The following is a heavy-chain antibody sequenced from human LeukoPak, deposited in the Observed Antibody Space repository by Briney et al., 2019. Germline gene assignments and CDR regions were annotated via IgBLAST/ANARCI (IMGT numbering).Heavy chain of an antibody. Sequence: GGSLRLSCAAPGFTFSSYAMSWVRQAPGKGLEWVSAISGSGGSTYYADSVKGRFTFSRDNSKNTLYLQMNSLRAEDTAVYYCAKVMYSGSYLASHDYWGQGTLITVSS. CDR2: ISGSGGST. V-gene: IGHV3-23*01. CDR3: AKVMYSGSYLASHDY. CDR1: GFTFSSYA. J-gene: IGHJ4*02. D-gene: IGHD1-26*01.